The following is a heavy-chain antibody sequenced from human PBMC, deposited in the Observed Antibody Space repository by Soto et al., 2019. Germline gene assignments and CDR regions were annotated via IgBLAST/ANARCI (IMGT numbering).Heavy chain of an antibody. V-gene: IGHV1-8*01. J-gene: IGHJ4*02. CDR1: GYTFTSYD. CDR3: ARADPPIIIEVATYGIDY. Sequence: QVQLVQSGAEVKKPGASVKVSCKASGYTFTSYDINWVRQATGQGLEWMGWMNPNSGNTGYAQKFQGRVTMTRNTSISTAYMELSSLRSEDTAVYYCARADPPIIIEVATYGIDYWGQGTLVTVSS. D-gene: IGHD6-19*01. CDR2: MNPNSGNT.